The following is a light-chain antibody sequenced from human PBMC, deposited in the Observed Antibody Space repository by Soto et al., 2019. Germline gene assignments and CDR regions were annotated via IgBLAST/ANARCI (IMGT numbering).Light chain of an antibody. V-gene: IGKV1-33*01. CDR1: QDINIY. J-gene: IGKJ5*01. CDR2: DAS. CDR3: QQYDILPIT. Sequence: IQLTQSPSYLFASVCDSGTITCKATQDINIYLNWYQQKPGKAPNLLIYDASNLEIGVPSRFSGSGSGTHFTFTISSLQTEDIGTYYCQQYDILPITFGRGTRLEIK.